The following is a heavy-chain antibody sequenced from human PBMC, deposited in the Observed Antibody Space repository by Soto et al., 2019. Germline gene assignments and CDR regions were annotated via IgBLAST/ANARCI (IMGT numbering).Heavy chain of an antibody. Sequence: GGSLRLSCAASGFTFSGYWISWVRQAPGKGLEWVANIKEDGSEKYYVDSVRGRFTISRDNGKKSLYLLMTSLRGEDTAVYYCARDSHGDYPGYHYYGLDVWGQGTTVTVSS. D-gene: IGHD4-17*01. CDR3: ARDSHGDYPGYHYYGLDV. CDR1: GFTFSGYW. CDR2: IKEDGSEK. J-gene: IGHJ6*02. V-gene: IGHV3-7*01.